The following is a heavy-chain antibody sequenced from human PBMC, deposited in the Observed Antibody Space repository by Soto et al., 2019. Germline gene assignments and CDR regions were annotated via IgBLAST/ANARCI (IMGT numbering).Heavy chain of an antibody. CDR3: ARETSENYDSSGPFDY. CDR1: GGSISSGGYY. CDR2: IYYSGST. V-gene: IGHV4-31*03. D-gene: IGHD3-22*01. J-gene: IGHJ4*02. Sequence: PSETLSLTCTVSGGSISSGGYYWSWIRQHPGKGLEWIGYIYYSGSTYYNPSLKSRVTISVDTSKNQFSLKPSSVTAADTAVYYCARETSENYDSSGPFDYWGQGTLVTVSS.